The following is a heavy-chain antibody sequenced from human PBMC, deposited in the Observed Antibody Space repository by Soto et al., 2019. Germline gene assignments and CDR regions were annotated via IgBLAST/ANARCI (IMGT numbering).Heavy chain of an antibody. D-gene: IGHD2-2*01. Sequence: LRLSCTASGFTFGDYAMSWVRQAPGKGLEWVGFIRSKAYGGTTEYAASVKGRFTISRDDSKSIAYLQMNSLKTEDTAVYYCTRDRISQYQLLRTFYYYYGMDVWGQGTTVTVS. CDR3: TRDRISQYQLLRTFYYYYGMDV. V-gene: IGHV3-49*04. J-gene: IGHJ6*02. CDR1: GFTFGDYA. CDR2: IRSKAYGGTT.